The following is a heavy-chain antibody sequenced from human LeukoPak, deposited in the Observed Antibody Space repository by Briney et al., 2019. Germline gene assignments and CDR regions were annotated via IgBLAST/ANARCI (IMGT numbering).Heavy chain of an antibody. J-gene: IGHJ4*02. CDR3: AKDDYGDYVRLDY. CDR2: ISGSGGST. V-gene: IGHV3-23*01. D-gene: IGHD4-17*01. Sequence: GGSLRLSCAASGFTFSSYAMSWVRQAPGKGLEWVLAISGSGGSTYYADSVKGRFTISRDNSKNTLYLQMNSLRAEDTAVYYCAKDDYGDYVRLDYWGQGTLVTVSS. CDR1: GFTFSSYA.